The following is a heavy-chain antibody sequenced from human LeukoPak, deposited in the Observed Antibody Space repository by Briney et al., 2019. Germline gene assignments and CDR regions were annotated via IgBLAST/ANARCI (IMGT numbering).Heavy chain of an antibody. J-gene: IGHJ4*02. CDR3: AKLPYYYDSSGYEGDEDY. CDR1: GFTFSNYA. V-gene: IGHV3-30*18. D-gene: IGHD3-22*01. CDR2: ISYDGSNK. Sequence: GGSLRLSCEASGFTFSNYAMHWVRQAPGKGLEWVAVISYDGSNKYYADSVKGRFTISRDNSKNTLYLQMNSLRAEDTAVYYCAKLPYYYDSSGYEGDEDYWGQGTLVTVSS.